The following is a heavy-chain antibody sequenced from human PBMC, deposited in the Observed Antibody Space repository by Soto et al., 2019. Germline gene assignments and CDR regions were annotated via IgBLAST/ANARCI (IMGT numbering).Heavy chain of an antibody. CDR1: GFTFRSYW. J-gene: IGHJ4*02. CDR3: AREVDGADYWAWGYYIDY. V-gene: IGHV3-7*03. D-gene: IGHD3-3*01. CDR2: IKEDGSEK. Sequence: VQLVESGGGLVQPGGSVRLSCATSGFTFRSYWMSWGLQAPGKGLEWVANIKEDGSEKYYVDSLKGRFTISRDNAKNSLYLQMNSLRAEDAAVYYCAREVDGADYWAWGYYIDYWGQGALVTVSS.